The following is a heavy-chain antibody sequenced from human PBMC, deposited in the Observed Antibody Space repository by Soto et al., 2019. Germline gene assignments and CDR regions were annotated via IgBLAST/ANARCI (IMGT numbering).Heavy chain of an antibody. CDR1: GGTFSGYT. J-gene: IGHJ4*02. D-gene: IGHD3-3*01. CDR2: INPSNGNT. V-gene: IGHV1-3*01. CDR3: ARALMLRFLEWPDY. Sequence: AASVKVSCKASGGTFSGYTIGWVRQAPGQRLEWMGRINPSNGNTKYAQKFQGRVTITRDTSASTAYMELSSLRSEDTAVYYCARALMLRFLEWPDYWGQGTLVTVSS.